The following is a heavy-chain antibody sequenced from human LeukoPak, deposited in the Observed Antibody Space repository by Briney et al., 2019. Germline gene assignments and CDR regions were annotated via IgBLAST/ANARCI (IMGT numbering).Heavy chain of an antibody. D-gene: IGHD1-1*01. Sequence: TPSETLSLTCTVSDGSISSYYWSWIRQPPGKGLEWIGYIYYSGSTNYNPSLKSRVTISVDTSKNQFSLKLSSVTAADTAVYYCAREERVPYYFDYWGQGTLVTVSS. CDR2: IYYSGST. J-gene: IGHJ4*02. CDR3: AREERVPYYFDY. CDR1: DGSISSYY. V-gene: IGHV4-59*12.